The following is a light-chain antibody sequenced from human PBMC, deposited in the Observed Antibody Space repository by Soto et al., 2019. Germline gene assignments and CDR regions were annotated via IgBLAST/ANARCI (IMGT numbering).Light chain of an antibody. CDR2: GAS. V-gene: IGKV3-15*01. CDR3: QQYDKWPWT. Sequence: DIVMTQSPATLSMSPGERATLSCRASQTINNNLAWNQQKPGQAPRLLIYGASTRATGIPDRFSGSGSGTEFTLTISSLQCEDFAVYYCQQYDKWPWTLGQGTKVEIK. J-gene: IGKJ1*01. CDR1: QTINNN.